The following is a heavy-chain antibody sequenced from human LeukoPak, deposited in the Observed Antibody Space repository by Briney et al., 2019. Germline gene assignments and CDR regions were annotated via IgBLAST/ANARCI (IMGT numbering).Heavy chain of an antibody. CDR2: FDPEDGET. CDR3: ASRRDGYNSPVDFDY. CDR1: GYTLTELS. D-gene: IGHD5-24*01. Sequence: ASVKVSCKVSGYTLTELSMHWVRQAPGKGLEWMGGFDPEDGETIYAQKFQGRVTITADESTSTAYMELSSLRSEDTAVYYCASRRDGYNSPVDFDYWGQGTLVTVSS. J-gene: IGHJ4*02. V-gene: IGHV1-24*01.